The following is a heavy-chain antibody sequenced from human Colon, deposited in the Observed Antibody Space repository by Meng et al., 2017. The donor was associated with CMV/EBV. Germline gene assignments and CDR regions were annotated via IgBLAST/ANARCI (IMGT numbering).Heavy chain of an antibody. Sequence: ASVKVSCKGSGYSFNTYGISWVRQAPGQGLEWLGWISTYNGNTNYAQKFQGRVTLTTDTSTSTAYMELRSLRSDDTAVYYCARGALDCSGGSCYHRKYYDYWGQGTLVPVSS. V-gene: IGHV1-18*01. D-gene: IGHD2-15*01. CDR2: ISTYNGNT. J-gene: IGHJ4*02. CDR1: GYSFNTYG. CDR3: ARGALDCSGGSCYHRKYYDY.